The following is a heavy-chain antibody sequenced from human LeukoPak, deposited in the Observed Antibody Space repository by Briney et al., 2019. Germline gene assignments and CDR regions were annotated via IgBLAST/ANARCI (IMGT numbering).Heavy chain of an antibody. D-gene: IGHD4-17*01. CDR1: GFTFSSYG. V-gene: IGHV3-23*01. CDR3: AKEAHTVTNQYQLDY. Sequence: GGSLRLSCAASGFTFSSYGMSWVRQAPGKGLEWVSGISGSGGDTFYADSEKGRFTISRDNSKNTLYLQMNSLRAEDTAVYYCAKEAHTVTNQYQLDYWGQGTLVTVSS. CDR2: ISGSGGDT. J-gene: IGHJ4*02.